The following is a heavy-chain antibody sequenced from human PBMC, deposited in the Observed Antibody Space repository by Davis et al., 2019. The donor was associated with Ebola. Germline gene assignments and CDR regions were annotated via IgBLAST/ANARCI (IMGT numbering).Heavy chain of an antibody. V-gene: IGHV3-21*01. CDR1: GFTFSSYA. Sequence: GGSLRLSCAASGFTFSSYAMNWVRQAPGKGLEWVSSISSSSSYIYYADSVKGRFTISRDNAKNSLYLQMNSLRAEDTAVYYCARCPLRVVITTRNYYYGMDVWGQGTTVTVSS. CDR2: ISSSSSYI. D-gene: IGHD3-22*01. J-gene: IGHJ6*02. CDR3: ARCPLRVVITTRNYYYGMDV.